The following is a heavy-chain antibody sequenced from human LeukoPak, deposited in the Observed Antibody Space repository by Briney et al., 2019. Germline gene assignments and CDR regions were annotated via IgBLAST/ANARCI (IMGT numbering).Heavy chain of an antibody. CDR1: GFTFSNYA. CDR2: ISGRGGST. V-gene: IGHV3-23*01. CDR3: AKDLQSSWYVHYFDY. J-gene: IGHJ4*02. Sequence: QPGGSLRLSCAASGFTFSNYAMSWVRQAPGKGLEWVSAISGRGGSTYYAASLKGRFTISRDNPKNTLYLQMNSLRAEDTAVYYCAKDLQSSWYVHYFDYWAQGPLVPVPS. D-gene: IGHD6-13*01.